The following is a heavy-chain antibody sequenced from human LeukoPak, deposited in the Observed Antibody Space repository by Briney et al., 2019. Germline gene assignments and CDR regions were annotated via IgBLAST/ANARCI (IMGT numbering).Heavy chain of an antibody. CDR2: INHNGEMI. CDR1: GFTFSNYV. J-gene: IGHJ4*02. V-gene: IGHV3-48*03. Sequence: GGSLRLSCAASGFTFSNYVMSWVRQAPGKGLEWVSYINHNGEMIFYPDFVKGRFTISRDNAKNSLYLQMNSLRAEDTAVYYCARDNGGNSGLDYWGQGTLVTVSS. CDR3: ARDNGGNSGLDY. D-gene: IGHD4-23*01.